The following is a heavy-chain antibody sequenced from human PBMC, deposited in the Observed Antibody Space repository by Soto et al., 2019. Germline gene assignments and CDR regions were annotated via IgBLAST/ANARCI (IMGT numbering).Heavy chain of an antibody. CDR3: ARRGVLGSSYI. V-gene: IGHV4-34*01. D-gene: IGHD6-6*01. CDR1: GGSFSGYY. J-gene: IGHJ4*02. CDR2: INHSGST. Sequence: SETLSLTCAVYGGSFSGYYWSWIRQPPGKGLEWIGEINHSGSTNYNPSLKSRVTISVDTSKNQFSLKLSSVTAADTAVYYCARRGVLGSSYIWGQGTLVTVSS.